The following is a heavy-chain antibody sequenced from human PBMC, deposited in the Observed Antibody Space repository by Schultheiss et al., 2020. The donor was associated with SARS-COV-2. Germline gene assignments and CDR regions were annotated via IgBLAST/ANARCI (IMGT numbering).Heavy chain of an antibody. Sequence: GESLKISCAASGFTFSSYWMHWVRQAPGKGLVWVSRINSDGSSTSYADSVKGRFTISRDNSKNTLYLQMNSLRAEDTAVYYCARVGIAAAGPDYWGQGTLVTVSS. CDR1: GFTFSSYW. CDR2: INSDGSST. J-gene: IGHJ4*02. CDR3: ARVGIAAAGPDY. D-gene: IGHD6-13*01. V-gene: IGHV3-74*01.